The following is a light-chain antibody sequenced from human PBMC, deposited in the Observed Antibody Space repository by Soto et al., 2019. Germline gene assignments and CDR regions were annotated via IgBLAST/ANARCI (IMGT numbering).Light chain of an antibody. Sequence: AIQLTQSPSSLSASVGDSVTITCRASQGIRDDLAWFQQSPRKAPKVLIYATANLQSGVPSRFSGSGSGTDFTLTISSLQPEDFATYYCLQHYDFPPTFGQGTKVE. J-gene: IGKJ1*01. CDR1: QGIRDD. V-gene: IGKV1-6*01. CDR2: ATA. CDR3: LQHYDFPPT.